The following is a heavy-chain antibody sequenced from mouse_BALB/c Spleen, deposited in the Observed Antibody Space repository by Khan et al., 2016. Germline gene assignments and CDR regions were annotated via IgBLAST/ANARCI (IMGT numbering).Heavy chain of an antibody. Sequence: QIQLVQSGPELKKPGETVKISCKASGHTFTNYGMKWVKQAPGKGLKWMGWINTYTGEPTYADDFKGRFAFSLETSASTAYLQINNLKNEDTATYFCARDYGYEGFDYWGQGTTLTVSS. CDR3: ARDYGYEGFDY. V-gene: IGHV9-3-1*01. CDR1: GHTFTNYG. D-gene: IGHD1-2*01. CDR2: INTYTGEP. J-gene: IGHJ2*01.